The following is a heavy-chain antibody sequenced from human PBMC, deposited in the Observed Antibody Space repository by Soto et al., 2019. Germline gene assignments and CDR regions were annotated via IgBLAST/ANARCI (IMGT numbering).Heavy chain of an antibody. D-gene: IGHD6-13*01. J-gene: IGHJ6*02. V-gene: IGHV5-10-1*01. CDR2: IDPSDSYT. CDR1: GYSFTSYW. CDR3: ARTPTYSSSWSAYYGMDV. Sequence: GESLKISCKGSGYSFTSYWISWVRQMPGEGLEWMGRIDPSDSYTNYSPSFQGHVTISADKSISTAYLQWSSLKASDTAMYYCARTPTYSSSWSAYYGMDVWGQGTTVTVSS.